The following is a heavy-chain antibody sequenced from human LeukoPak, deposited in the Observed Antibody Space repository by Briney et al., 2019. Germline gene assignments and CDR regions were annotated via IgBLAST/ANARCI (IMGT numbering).Heavy chain of an antibody. J-gene: IGHJ4*02. CDR2: ITNDGSST. Sequence: GGSLRLSCAASGLTFSSHWMHWVRQAPGKGLVWVSRITNDGSSTTYADSVKGRFTISRDNSKNTLYLQMNSLRVEDTAVYYCAKLSSSASAYWGQGTLVTVSS. D-gene: IGHD6-6*01. V-gene: IGHV3-74*01. CDR3: AKLSSSASAY. CDR1: GLTFSSHW.